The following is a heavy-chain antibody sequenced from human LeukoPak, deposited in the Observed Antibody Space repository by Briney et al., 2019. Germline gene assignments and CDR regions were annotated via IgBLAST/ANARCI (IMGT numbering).Heavy chain of an antibody. CDR2: IESSTDGGTT. J-gene: IGHJ4*02. D-gene: IGHD3-3*01. Sequence: GGSLRLSCAASGPTFRNAFMNWVRQAPGKGVEWVGRIESSTDGGTTDYAAPVKGRFTMSRDDSKNTLYLQMNNVKTEDTGVYYCTTGPGITVFGVVTDYWGQGTLVIVSS. V-gene: IGHV3-15*04. CDR3: TTGPGITVFGVVTDY. CDR1: GPTFRNAF.